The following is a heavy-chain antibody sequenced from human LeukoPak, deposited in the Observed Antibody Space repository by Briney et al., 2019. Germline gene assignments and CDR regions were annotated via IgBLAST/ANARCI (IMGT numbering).Heavy chain of an antibody. V-gene: IGHV6-1*01. J-gene: IGHJ4*02. CDR1: GDSVSSSTAA. D-gene: IGHD6-19*01. CDR2: TYYRSKWYS. Sequence: SQTLSLTCAISGDSVSSSTAASNWVRQSPSRGLEWLGRTYYRSKWYSDYAVSVRSRITINPDTSKNQFSLQLSSVTPEDTAVYYCARYPTGWYLDYWGQGTLVTVSS. CDR3: ARYPTGWYLDY.